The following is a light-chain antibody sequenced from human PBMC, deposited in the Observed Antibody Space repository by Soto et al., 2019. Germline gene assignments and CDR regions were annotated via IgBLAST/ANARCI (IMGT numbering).Light chain of an antibody. CDR2: DVS. CDR3: SSYTSSSTLV. V-gene: IGLV2-14*01. CDR1: SSDVGGYNY. Sequence: QSVLTQPASVSGSPGQSITISCTGTSSDVGGYNYVSWYQQHPGKAPKLMMYDVSNRPSGVSNRFSGSKSGNTASLTISGHQAEDEADYYCSSYTSSSTLVFGGGTKLTVL. J-gene: IGLJ2*01.